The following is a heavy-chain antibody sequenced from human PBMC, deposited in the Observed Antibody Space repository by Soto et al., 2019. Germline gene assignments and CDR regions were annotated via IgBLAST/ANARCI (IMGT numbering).Heavy chain of an antibody. Sequence: ASVKVSCKASGGTFSSYRINWVRQAPGQGLEWVGGIVPIYRTADYAQEFQDRVTITADGSARTTYMELRSLKSQDTAVYYCVRDSGAKLSSSWGQGTLVTVSS. CDR3: VRDSGAKLSSS. CDR1: GGTFSSYR. D-gene: IGHD6-13*01. V-gene: IGHV1-69*13. CDR2: IVPIYRTA. J-gene: IGHJ4*02.